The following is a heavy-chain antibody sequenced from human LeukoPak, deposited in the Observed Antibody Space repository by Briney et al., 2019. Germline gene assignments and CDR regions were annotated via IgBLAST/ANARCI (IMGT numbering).Heavy chain of an antibody. Sequence: PSETLSLTCTVSGGSISSHYWSWIRQPPGKGLEWIGYIYTSGSTNYNPSLKSRVTISVDTSKNQFSLKLSSVTAADTAVYYCAKGYFEDYFDYWGQGTLVTVSS. J-gene: IGHJ4*02. V-gene: IGHV4-4*09. CDR2: IYTSGST. CDR3: AKGYFEDYFDY. D-gene: IGHD3-22*01. CDR1: GGSISSHY.